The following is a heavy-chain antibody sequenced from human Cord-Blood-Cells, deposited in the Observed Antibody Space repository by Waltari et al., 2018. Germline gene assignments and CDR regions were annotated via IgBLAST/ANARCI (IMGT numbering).Heavy chain of an antibody. Sequence: QVQLVQSGAEVKKPGASVKVSCKASGYTFTSYAMHWVRQAPGQRLEWMGWINAGNGNTKYSQKFQGRVTITRDTAASTAYMELSSLRAEDTAVYYCARGRITGTNWFDPWGQGTLVTVSS. V-gene: IGHV1-3*01. CDR2: INAGNGNT. CDR1: GYTFTSYA. CDR3: ARGRITGTNWFDP. J-gene: IGHJ5*02. D-gene: IGHD1-7*01.